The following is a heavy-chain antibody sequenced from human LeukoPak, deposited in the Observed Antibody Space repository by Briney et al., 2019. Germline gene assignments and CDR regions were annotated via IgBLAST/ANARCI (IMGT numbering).Heavy chain of an antibody. Sequence: ASVKVPCKASGYTFTGYYMHWVRQAPGQGLEWMGWINPNSGGTNYAQKFQGRVTMTSDTSISTAYMELSRLRSDDTAVYYCASLLWSGYYTGYWGQGTLVTVSS. V-gene: IGHV1-2*02. CDR1: GYTFTGYY. D-gene: IGHD3-3*01. CDR3: ASLLWSGYYTGY. CDR2: INPNSGGT. J-gene: IGHJ4*02.